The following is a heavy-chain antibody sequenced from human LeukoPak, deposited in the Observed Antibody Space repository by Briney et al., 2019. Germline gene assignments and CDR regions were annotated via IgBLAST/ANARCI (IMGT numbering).Heavy chain of an antibody. Sequence: GGSLRLSCAASGFTFSGSAMHWVRQASGKGLEWVGRITSKANSYATAYAASVKGRFTISRDDSKNTAYLQMNSLKTEDTAVYYCTSNLVSSPSKSPLDGASGYSGQATLGTVSP. V-gene: IGHV3-73*01. D-gene: IGHD2-2*01. J-gene: IGHJ4*02. CDR2: ITSKANSYAT. CDR1: GFTFSGSA. CDR3: TSNLVSSPSKSPLDGASGY.